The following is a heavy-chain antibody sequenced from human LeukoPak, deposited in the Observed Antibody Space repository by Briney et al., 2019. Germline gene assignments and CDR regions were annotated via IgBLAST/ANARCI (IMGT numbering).Heavy chain of an antibody. D-gene: IGHD5-12*01. Sequence: GGSLRLSCAASGFTFTNYWMHWVRQAPGKGLEWVPAISGSGGSTYYADSVKGRFTISRDNSKNTLYLQMNSLRAEDTAVYYCAKIGDSGYAPIDYWGQGTLVTVSS. V-gene: IGHV3-23*01. CDR2: ISGSGGST. CDR3: AKIGDSGYAPIDY. CDR1: GFTFTNYW. J-gene: IGHJ4*02.